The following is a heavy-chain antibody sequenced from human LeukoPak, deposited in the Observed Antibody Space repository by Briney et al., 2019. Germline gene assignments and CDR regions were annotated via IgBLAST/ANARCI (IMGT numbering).Heavy chain of an antibody. J-gene: IGHJ5*02. Sequence: GASVKVSCRASGCTFTSYDINWVRQATGQGLEWMGLINPTGGSTGYAQKFQGRVTMTRDMSTSTDYMELSSLRSEDTAIYYCARDNSVGDNAWWFDPWGQGTLVTVSS. D-gene: IGHD1-26*01. CDR3: ARDNSVGDNAWWFDP. CDR1: GCTFTSYD. V-gene: IGHV1-46*01. CDR2: INPTGGST.